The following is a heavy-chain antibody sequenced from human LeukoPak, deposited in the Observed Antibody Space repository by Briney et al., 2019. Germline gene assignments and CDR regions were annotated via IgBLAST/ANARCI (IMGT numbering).Heavy chain of an antibody. J-gene: IGHJ5*02. V-gene: IGHV4-59*01. D-gene: IGHD3-10*01. CDR1: GGSISSYY. Sequence: PSETLSLTCTVSGGSISSYYWSWIRQPPGKGLEWIGYIYYSGSTNYNPSLKSRVTISVDTSKNQFSLKLSSVTAADTAVYYCARDLRDYGSGSASNWFDPWGQGTLVTVSS. CDR2: IYYSGST. CDR3: ARDLRDYGSGSASNWFDP.